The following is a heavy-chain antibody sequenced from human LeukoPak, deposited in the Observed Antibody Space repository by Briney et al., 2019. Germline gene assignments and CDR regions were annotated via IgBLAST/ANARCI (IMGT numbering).Heavy chain of an antibody. D-gene: IGHD1-7*01. CDR3: ARGSRELYYFDY. V-gene: IGHV4-59*01. Sequence: KPSETLSLTCTVSGGSISSYYWSWIRQPPGKGLEWIGYIFYSGSTKYNPSLKGRVTISVDASKTQFSLKLNSATAADTAVYYCARGSRELYYFDYWGQGTLVTVSS. CDR2: IFYSGST. J-gene: IGHJ4*02. CDR1: GGSISSYY.